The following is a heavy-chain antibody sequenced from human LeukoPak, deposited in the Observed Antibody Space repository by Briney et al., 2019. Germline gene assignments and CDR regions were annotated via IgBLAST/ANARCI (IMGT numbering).Heavy chain of an antibody. CDR3: ARGRGYGSGSYYTDY. CDR1: GGSFSGYY. Sequence: PSETLSLTCAVYGGSFSGYYWSWIRQPPGKGLEWIGEINHSGSTNYNPSLKSRVTISVDTSKNQFSLKLSSVTAADTAVYYRARGRGYGSGSYYTDYWGQGTLVTVSS. V-gene: IGHV4-34*01. J-gene: IGHJ4*02. CDR2: INHSGST. D-gene: IGHD3-10*01.